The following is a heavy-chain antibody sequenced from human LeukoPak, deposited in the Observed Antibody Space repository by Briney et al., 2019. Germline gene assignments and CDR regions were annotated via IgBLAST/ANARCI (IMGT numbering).Heavy chain of an antibody. CDR3: ARQNFWSGYVDY. V-gene: IGHV4-34*01. Sequence: SETLSLTCAVYGGSFSGYYWSWIRQPQGKGLERIGEINHSGSTNYNPSLKSRVTISVDASKNQFSLKLSSVTAADTAVYYCARQNFWSGYVDYWGQGTLVTVSS. CDR1: GGSFSGYY. CDR2: INHSGST. J-gene: IGHJ4*02. D-gene: IGHD3-3*01.